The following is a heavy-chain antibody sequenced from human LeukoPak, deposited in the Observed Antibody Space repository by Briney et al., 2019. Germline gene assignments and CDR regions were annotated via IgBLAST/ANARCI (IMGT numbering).Heavy chain of an antibody. CDR3: ARYSTGDYYFDY. Sequence: GGSLRLSCATSGFTFSSYSMNWVRQAPGKGLEWVSSISSSSSYIYYADSVKGRFTISRDNAKNSLYLQMNSLRAEDTAVYYCARYSTGDYYFDYWGQGTLVTVSS. CDR2: ISSSSSYI. D-gene: IGHD4-17*01. V-gene: IGHV3-21*01. CDR1: GFTFSSYS. J-gene: IGHJ4*02.